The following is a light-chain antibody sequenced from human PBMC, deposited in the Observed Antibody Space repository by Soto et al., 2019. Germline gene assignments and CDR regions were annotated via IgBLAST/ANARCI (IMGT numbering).Light chain of an antibody. CDR1: QSVTSNY. Sequence: EIVLTQSPGTLSLSPGERASLSCRASQSVTSNYLAWYQQKPGQAPRLLIYGASSRATGIPDRFSGSGSGTDFTLTISRLEPEDFAVYYCQQYGSSPVTFGQGTKLEIK. J-gene: IGKJ2*01. V-gene: IGKV3-20*01. CDR3: QQYGSSPVT. CDR2: GAS.